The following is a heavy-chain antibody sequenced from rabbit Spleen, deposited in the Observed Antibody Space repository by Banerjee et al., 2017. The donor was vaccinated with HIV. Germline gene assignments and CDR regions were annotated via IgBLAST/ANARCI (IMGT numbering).Heavy chain of an antibody. V-gene: IGHV1S40*01. CDR3: ARDTSSSFSSYGMDL. Sequence: QSLEESGGDLVKPGASLTLTCTASGVSFSSNYYMCWVHQAPGKGLEWIACIDSGSSGFTYYASWAKGRFTISKTSSTTVTLQMTRLTAADTATYFCARDTSSSFSSYGMDLWGPGTLVTVS. CDR1: GVSFSSNYY. CDR2: IDSGSSGFT. D-gene: IGHD1-1*01. J-gene: IGHJ6*01.